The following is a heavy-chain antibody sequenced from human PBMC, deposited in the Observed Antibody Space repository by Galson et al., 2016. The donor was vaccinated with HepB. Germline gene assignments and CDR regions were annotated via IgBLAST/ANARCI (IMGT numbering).Heavy chain of an antibody. CDR3: TKGYDGPKGVGGSN. CDR1: GFTFSGSA. D-gene: IGHD5-12*01. V-gene: IGHV3-73*01. Sequence: SLRLSCAASGFTFSGSAIHWVRQASGEGLEWIGRIGGKATSYATAYSPSVKGRFTISRDDSKNMAYLQMNSLITEDTALYYCTKGYDGPKGVGGSNWGQGSLVTVSS. J-gene: IGHJ4*02. CDR2: IGGKATSYAT.